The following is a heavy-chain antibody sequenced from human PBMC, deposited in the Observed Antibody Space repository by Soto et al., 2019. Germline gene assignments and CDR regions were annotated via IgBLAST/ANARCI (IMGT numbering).Heavy chain of an antibody. CDR1: GGSISSGGYS. CDR2: IYHSAST. Sequence: SETLSLTCAVSGGSISSGGYSWSWIRQPPGKGLEWIGYIYHSASTNYNPSLKSRVTISVDTSKNQFSLKLSSVTAAVTAVYYCARAQIYYYGMDVWGQGTTVTVSS. J-gene: IGHJ6*02. V-gene: IGHV4-61*08. CDR3: ARAQIYYYGMDV.